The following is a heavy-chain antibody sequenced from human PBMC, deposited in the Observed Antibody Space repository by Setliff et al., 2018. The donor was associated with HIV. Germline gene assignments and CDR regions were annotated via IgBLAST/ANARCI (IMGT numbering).Heavy chain of an antibody. V-gene: IGHV4-4*09. J-gene: IGHJ4*02. CDR2: ISTSGST. Sequence: PSETLSLTCTVSGASFTTPYWSLIRQPPGKGLEWIGCISTSGSTNYNPSLKSRVTLSIDMSKSQFSLKMSSVTAADTAVYYCTRLAGGYADYWGQGTLVTVSS. CDR3: TRLAGGYADY. D-gene: IGHD5-12*01. CDR1: GASFTTPY.